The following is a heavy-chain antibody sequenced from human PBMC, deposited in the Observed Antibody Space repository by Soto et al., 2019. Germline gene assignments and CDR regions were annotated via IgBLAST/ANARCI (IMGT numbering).Heavy chain of an antibody. CDR2: IYYSGST. D-gene: IGHD6-13*01. Sequence: QVQLQESGPGLVKPSETLSLTCSVSGGSISSGGYYWNWIRQHPGKGLAWIGYIYYSGSTYYNPSLKSRIPLSIDTSKNQFSLMLSSVTAADTAVYYCARGSSSPNWFDPWGQGTLVTVSS. CDR1: GGSISSGGYY. V-gene: IGHV4-31*03. J-gene: IGHJ5*02. CDR3: ARGSSSPNWFDP.